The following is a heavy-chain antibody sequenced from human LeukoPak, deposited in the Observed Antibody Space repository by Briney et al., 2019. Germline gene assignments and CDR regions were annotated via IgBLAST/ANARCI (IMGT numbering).Heavy chain of an antibody. CDR2: ISYDGSNK. J-gene: IGHJ3*02. CDR3: ANRDFDI. Sequence: GGSLRLSCAASGFTFSSYGMHWVRQAPGKGLEWVAVISYDGSNKYYADSVKGRFTISRDNSKNTLYLQMNSLRAEDTAVYYCANRDFDIWGQGTMVTVSS. CDR1: GFTFSSYG. V-gene: IGHV3-30*18.